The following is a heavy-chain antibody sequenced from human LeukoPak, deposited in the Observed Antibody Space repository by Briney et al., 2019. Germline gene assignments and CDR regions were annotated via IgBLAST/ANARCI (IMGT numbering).Heavy chain of an antibody. V-gene: IGHV1-69*05. CDR1: GGTFSSYA. Sequence: SVKVSCKASGGTFSSYAISWVRQAPGQGLEWMGGIIPIFGTANYAQKFQGRVTTTTDESTSTAYMELSSLRSEDTAVYYCARGPPHCAGGSCYSDYWGQGTLVTVSS. CDR3: ARGPPHCAGGSCYSDY. CDR2: IIPIFGTA. D-gene: IGHD2-8*02. J-gene: IGHJ4*02.